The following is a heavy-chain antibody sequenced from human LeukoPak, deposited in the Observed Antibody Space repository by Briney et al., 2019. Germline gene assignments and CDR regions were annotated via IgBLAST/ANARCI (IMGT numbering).Heavy chain of an antibody. D-gene: IGHD6-13*01. J-gene: IGHJ4*02. CDR1: GFTFSSYV. CDR2: ISYDGSNK. Sequence: PGGSLRLSCAASGFTFSSYVMHWVRQAPGKGLEWVAVISYDGSNKYYADSVKGRFTISRDNSKNTLDLQMNSLRDEDTAVYYCAREAAAAVYVDYWSQGTLVTVSS. CDR3: AREAAAAVYVDY. V-gene: IGHV3-30-3*01.